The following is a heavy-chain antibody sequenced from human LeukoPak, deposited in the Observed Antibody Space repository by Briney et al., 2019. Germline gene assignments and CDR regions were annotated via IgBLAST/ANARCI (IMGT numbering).Heavy chain of an antibody. CDR1: GGTFSSYA. CDR2: IIPILGIA. J-gene: IGHJ4*02. V-gene: IGHV1-69*04. Sequence: SVKVSCKASGGTFSSYAISWVRQAPGQGLEWMGRIIPILGIANYAQKFQGRVTITADKSTSTAYMELSSLRSDDTAVYYCARDGGVCSGGSCYGPGVYRGQGTLVTVSS. CDR3: ARDGGVCSGGSCYGPGVY. D-gene: IGHD2-15*01.